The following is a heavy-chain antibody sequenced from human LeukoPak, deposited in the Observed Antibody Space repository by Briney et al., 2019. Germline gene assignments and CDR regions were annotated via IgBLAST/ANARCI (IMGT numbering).Heavy chain of an antibody. Sequence: SETLSLTCTVSGGSISTYYWSWIRQPPGKGLEWIGFIYHSGITNYNPSLKSRVTISVDTSKNQFSLNLSSVTAADTAAYYCARDERSDTSGWHLGYWGQGTLVTVSS. J-gene: IGHJ4*02. CDR1: GGSISTYY. CDR2: IYHSGIT. V-gene: IGHV4-59*01. CDR3: ARDERSDTSGWHLGY. D-gene: IGHD6-19*01.